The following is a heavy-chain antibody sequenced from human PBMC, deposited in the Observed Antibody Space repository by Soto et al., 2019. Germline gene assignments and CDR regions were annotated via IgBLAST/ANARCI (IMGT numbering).Heavy chain of an antibody. D-gene: IGHD3-3*01. V-gene: IGHV4-59*01. CDR3: ARDTRCCGMDV. CDR1: GGSMRSYS. J-gene: IGHJ6*02. Sequence: QVELRESGPGLVKPSETVFLTCNVSGGSMRSYSWTWMRQSPGKGLEWLGNIFYSGNSNLNPSLRSRLNISVDTSKNKFPLTLNSVTAADTAVYYCARDTRCCGMDVWGQGTTVTVSS. CDR2: IFYSGNS.